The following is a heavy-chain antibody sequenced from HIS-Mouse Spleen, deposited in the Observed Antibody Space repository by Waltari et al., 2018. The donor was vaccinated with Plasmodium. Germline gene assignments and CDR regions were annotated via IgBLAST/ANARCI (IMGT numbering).Heavy chain of an antibody. V-gene: IGHV4-34*01. CDR3: ARGQLGIDAFDI. Sequence: QVQLQQWGAGLLKPSETLSLPCAVYGGSFSGYYWSWIRQPPGKGLEWIGEINHSGSTNYNPSLKSRVTISVDTSKNQFSLKLSSVTAADTAVYYCARGQLGIDAFDIWGQGTMVTVSS. D-gene: IGHD7-27*01. CDR2: INHSGST. CDR1: GGSFSGYY. J-gene: IGHJ3*02.